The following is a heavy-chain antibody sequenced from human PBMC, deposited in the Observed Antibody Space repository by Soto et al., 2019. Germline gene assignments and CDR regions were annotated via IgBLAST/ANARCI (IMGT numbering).Heavy chain of an antibody. J-gene: IGHJ2*01. CDR3: ARNRDCGTGGNCQRKRYFDY. Sequence: VQLVQSGAEVKEPGASVKVTCKASGYTFINFGITWVRQAPGQGLEWVGWISTGKGVTTYGGKFQGRVTMTADTAANTDCMGQGCLNSDKTGVYSCARNRDCGTGGNCQRKRYFDYWGRGTLVTVSS. CDR1: GYTFINFG. CDR2: ISTGKGVT. D-gene: IGHD2-15*01. V-gene: IGHV1-18*01.